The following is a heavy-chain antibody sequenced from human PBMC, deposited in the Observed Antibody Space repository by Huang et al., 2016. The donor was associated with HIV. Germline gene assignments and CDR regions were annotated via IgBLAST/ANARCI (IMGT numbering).Heavy chain of an antibody. CDR3: ATSTPMLGESGGWSGKVVITENVPYVD. CDR1: GDSFTSLP. V-gene: IGHV1-69*11. D-gene: IGHD3-22*01. CDR2: LVPMLVSA. Sequence: QVHLVQSGAEVKKPGSSVKVSCKASGDSFTSLPINWVRQAPGQGLEWMGWLVPMLVSATDEQKFRGRVTISADESTSTSYMELSRLRSDDTAMYYCATSTPMLGESGGWSGKVVITENVPYVDWGQGTLVTVSS. J-gene: IGHJ4*02.